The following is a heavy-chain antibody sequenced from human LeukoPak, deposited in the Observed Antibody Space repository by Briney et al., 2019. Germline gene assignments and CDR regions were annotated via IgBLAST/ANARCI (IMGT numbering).Heavy chain of an antibody. V-gene: IGHV3-21*01. D-gene: IGHD3-22*01. J-gene: IGHJ4*02. CDR2: ISSSSSYI. CDR1: GFTFSSYS. Sequence: PGGSLRLSCAASGFTFSSYSMNWVRQAPGKGLEWVSSISSSSSYIYYADSVKGRFTISRDNAKNSLYLQMNSLRAEDTAVYYCAREAYNTYYYDSSGRPFDYWGQGTLVTVSS. CDR3: AREAYNTYYYDSSGRPFDY.